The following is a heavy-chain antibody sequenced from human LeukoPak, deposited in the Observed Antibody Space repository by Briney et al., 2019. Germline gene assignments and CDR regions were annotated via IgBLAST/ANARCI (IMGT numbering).Heavy chain of an antibody. Sequence: GGSLRLSCAASGFTFSAYSMNWVRQAPGKGLEWVSSISSRGTYIYYADSVKGRFTISRDNAKNSLYLQMNSLRAEDTAVYYCARWGNYDFWSGYSNDAFDIWGQGTMVTVSS. V-gene: IGHV3-21*01. CDR3: ARWGNYDFWSGYSNDAFDI. CDR2: ISSRGTYI. D-gene: IGHD3-3*01. J-gene: IGHJ3*02. CDR1: GFTFSAYS.